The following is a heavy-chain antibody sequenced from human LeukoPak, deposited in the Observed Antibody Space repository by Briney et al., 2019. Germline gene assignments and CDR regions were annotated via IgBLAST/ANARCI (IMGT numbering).Heavy chain of an antibody. Sequence: PGGSLRLSCAASGFTFSSHGMNWVRQAPGKGLEWVSGISPSGGITYYTDSVKGRFTMSRDNAKKSLYLQMNSLRAEDTAVYYCARAKFDSSRYYYRGFDIWGQGTMVTVSS. CDR1: GFTFSSHG. J-gene: IGHJ3*02. CDR3: ARAKFDSSRYYYRGFDI. D-gene: IGHD3-22*01. CDR2: ISPSGGIT. V-gene: IGHV3-48*04.